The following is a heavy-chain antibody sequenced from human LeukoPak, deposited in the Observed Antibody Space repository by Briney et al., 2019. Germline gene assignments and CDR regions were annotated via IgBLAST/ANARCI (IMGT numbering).Heavy chain of an antibody. Sequence: SETLSLTCTVSGGSISSGSYYWSWIRQPAGTGLEWIGRIYTSGSTNYNPSLKSRVTISVDTSKNQFSLKLSSVTAADTAVYYCASLTPYCSSTSCFSNWGQGTLVTVSA. D-gene: IGHD2-2*01. CDR1: GGSISSGSYY. CDR3: ASLTPYCSSTSCFSN. V-gene: IGHV4-61*02. J-gene: IGHJ4*02. CDR2: IYTSGST.